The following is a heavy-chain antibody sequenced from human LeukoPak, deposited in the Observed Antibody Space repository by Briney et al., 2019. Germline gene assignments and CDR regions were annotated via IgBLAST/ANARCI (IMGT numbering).Heavy chain of an antibody. J-gene: IGHJ3*02. Sequence: GGSLRLSCAASGFTVSSNYMTSNYMTWVCQAPGKGLEWVSVIYTGGNTYYADSVKGRFTISRHNSRNTLYLQMNGLRPEDTAVYYCARESNIAAAGTAFDIWGQGTMVTVSS. D-gene: IGHD6-13*01. CDR3: ARESNIAAAGTAFDI. CDR1: GFTVSSNYMTSNY. V-gene: IGHV3-53*04. CDR2: IYTGGNT.